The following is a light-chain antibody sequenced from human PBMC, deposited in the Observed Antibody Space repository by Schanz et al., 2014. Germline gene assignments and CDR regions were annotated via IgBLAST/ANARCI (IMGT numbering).Light chain of an antibody. CDR1: QDISNY. CDR3: LQDYTYPFT. V-gene: IGKV1-6*01. CDR2: AAS. J-gene: IGKJ2*01. Sequence: IQMTQSPSSLSASVGDRVTITCQASQDISNYFNCYQQKAGKAPKLLIYAASSLQSGVPSRFSGSGSGTDFTLTISSLQPEDFATYYCLQDYTYPFTFGQGTKLEIK.